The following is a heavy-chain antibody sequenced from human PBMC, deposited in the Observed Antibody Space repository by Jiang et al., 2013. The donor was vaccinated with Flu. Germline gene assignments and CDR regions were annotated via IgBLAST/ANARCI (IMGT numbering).Heavy chain of an antibody. CDR2: ISDSGGST. V-gene: IGHV3-23*04. CDR3: AKDPLRSGYYYYFDY. J-gene: IGHJ4*02. Sequence: VQLVESGGGLVQPGGSLRLSCAASGFTFSSYAMSWVRQAPGKGLEWVSTISDSGGSTYYADSVKGRFTISRDNSKNTLYLQMNSLRAEDTAVYYCAKDPLRSGYYYYFDYWGQGTLVTVSS. CDR1: GFTFSSYA. D-gene: IGHD3-22*01.